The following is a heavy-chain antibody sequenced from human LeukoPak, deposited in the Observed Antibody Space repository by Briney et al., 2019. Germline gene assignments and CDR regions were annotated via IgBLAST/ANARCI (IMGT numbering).Heavy chain of an antibody. V-gene: IGHV1-46*01. D-gene: IGHD6-6*01. Sequence: GASVKVSRKASGYTFTSYYIYWVRQAPGQGLEWMGIINPSGGNTDYAQKFQDRVTMTRDTSTSTVYMDLSSLRFEDTAVYYCARVASSTSSYFYFDYWGQGTLVTVSS. CDR1: GYTFTSYY. CDR3: ARVASSTSSYFYFDY. J-gene: IGHJ4*02. CDR2: INPSGGNT.